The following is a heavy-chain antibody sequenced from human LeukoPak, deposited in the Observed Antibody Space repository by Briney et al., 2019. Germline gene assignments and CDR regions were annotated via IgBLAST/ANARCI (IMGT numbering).Heavy chain of an antibody. CDR3: ARGQDYVWGSYRSNWFDP. CDR1: GGSFSGYY. CDR2: INHSGST. D-gene: IGHD3-16*02. Sequence: SETLFLTCAVYGGSFSGYYWSWIRQPPGKGLEWIGEINHSGSTNYNPSLKSRVTISVDTSKSQFSLKLSSVTAADTAVYYCARGQDYVWGSYRSNWFDPWGQGTLVTVSS. V-gene: IGHV4-34*01. J-gene: IGHJ5*02.